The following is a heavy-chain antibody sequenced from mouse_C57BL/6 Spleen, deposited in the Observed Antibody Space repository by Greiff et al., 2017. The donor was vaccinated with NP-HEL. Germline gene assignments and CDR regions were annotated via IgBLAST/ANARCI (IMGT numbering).Heavy chain of an antibody. CDR1: GYTFTSYW. V-gene: IGHV1-55*01. Sequence: QVQLQQSGAELVKPGASVKMSCKASGYTFTSYWITWVKQRPGQGLEWIGDIYPGSGSTNYNEKFKSKATLTVDTSSSTAYMQLSSLTAEDSAVYYCAREMYYYGSSYWYFDVWGTGTTVTVSS. CDR3: AREMYYYGSSYWYFDV. D-gene: IGHD1-1*01. J-gene: IGHJ1*03. CDR2: IYPGSGST.